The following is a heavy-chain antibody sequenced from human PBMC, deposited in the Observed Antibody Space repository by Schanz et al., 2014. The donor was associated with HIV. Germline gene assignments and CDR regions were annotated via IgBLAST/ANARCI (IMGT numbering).Heavy chain of an antibody. CDR3: AKVRRLLTRWDWFDP. J-gene: IGHJ5*02. CDR1: GFTFDDYA. CDR2: ISGSGGSI. V-gene: IGHV3-9*01. Sequence: EVQLVESGGGLVQPGRSLRLSCAASGFTFDDYAMHWVRQAPGKGLEWVSIISGSGGSIYYADSVKGRFTISRDNSKNTLYLRMNRLRVEDSAVYYCAKVRRLLTRWDWFDPWGQGTLVTVSS. D-gene: IGHD6-25*01.